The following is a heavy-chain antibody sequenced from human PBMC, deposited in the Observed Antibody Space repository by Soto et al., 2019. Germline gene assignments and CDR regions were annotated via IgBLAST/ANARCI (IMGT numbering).Heavy chain of an antibody. CDR1: GYTFTSYP. CDR2: INGGTGNT. D-gene: IGHD3-3*01. CDR3: ARDSGRFLEWLLYGYFDY. Sequence: ASVKVSCKASGYTFTSYPIHWVRQAPGQRLEWMGWINGGTGNTKYSQKFQGRVTITRDTSATTAYMELSSLRSEDTAVYYCARDSGRFLEWLLYGYFDYWGQGTLVTVSS. J-gene: IGHJ4*02. V-gene: IGHV1-3*01.